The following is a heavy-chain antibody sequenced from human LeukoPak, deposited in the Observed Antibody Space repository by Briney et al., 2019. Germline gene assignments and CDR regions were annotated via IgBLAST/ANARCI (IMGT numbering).Heavy chain of an antibody. Sequence: PSETLSLTCTGSGGSISSYYWSWIRQPAGKGLEWIGRIYTSGSTNYNPSLKSRVTMSVDTSKNQFSLKLSSVTAADTAVYYCARGYDSSGYYYFFDYWGQGTLVTVSS. CDR1: GGSISSYY. D-gene: IGHD3-22*01. CDR3: ARGYDSSGYYYFFDY. CDR2: IYTSGST. V-gene: IGHV4-4*07. J-gene: IGHJ4*02.